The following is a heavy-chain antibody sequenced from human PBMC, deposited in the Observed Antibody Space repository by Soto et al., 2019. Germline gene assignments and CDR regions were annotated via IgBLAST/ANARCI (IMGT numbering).Heavy chain of an antibody. Sequence: ASVKVSCKASGYTFTSYYMHWVRQAPGQGLEWMGIINPSGGSTSYAQKFQGRVTMTRDTSTSTVYMELSSLRSEDTAVYYCARTPRTKVVTPGAYSDYWGQGTLVTVYS. CDR3: ARTPRTKVVTPGAYSDY. V-gene: IGHV1-46*01. J-gene: IGHJ4*02. D-gene: IGHD2-21*02. CDR2: INPSGGST. CDR1: GYTFTSYY.